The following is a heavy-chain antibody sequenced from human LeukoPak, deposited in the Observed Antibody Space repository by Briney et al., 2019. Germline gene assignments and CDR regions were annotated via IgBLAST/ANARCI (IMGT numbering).Heavy chain of an antibody. CDR1: GGSLNSGDYY. CDR3: ARDWFGGPQAV. J-gene: IGHJ6*02. D-gene: IGHD3-10*01. Sequence: SETLSLTCTVSGGSLNSGDYYWSWIRQPPGKGLEWIGYIYYSGSTYYNPSLKSRVIISVDTSKNQFSLKLSSVTAAGTAVYYCARDWFGGPQAVWGQGTTVTVSS. CDR2: IYYSGST. V-gene: IGHV4-30-4*01.